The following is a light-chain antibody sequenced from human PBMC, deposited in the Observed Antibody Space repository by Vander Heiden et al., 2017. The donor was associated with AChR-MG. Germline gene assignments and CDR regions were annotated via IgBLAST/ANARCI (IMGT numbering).Light chain of an antibody. CDR2: RGS. Sequence: QSVLTQPPSLSGTPPERVTISCSGSSSNIGKNTANWYQQLPGTAPRLLIYRGSQRPAGVPDRFSGSESGTSASLAINGLQSEDEADYYCSAWDDSLNAVVCGGGTKVTVL. J-gene: IGLJ2*01. V-gene: IGLV1-44*01. CDR3: SAWDDSLNAVV. CDR1: SSNIGKNT.